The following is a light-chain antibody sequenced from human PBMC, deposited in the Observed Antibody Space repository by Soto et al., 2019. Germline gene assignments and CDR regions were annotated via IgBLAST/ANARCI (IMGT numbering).Light chain of an antibody. CDR3: CSYTSSATFV. CDR2: EVS. J-gene: IGLJ2*01. CDR1: SSDVGGFNY. V-gene: IGLV2-14*03. Sequence: QSALTQPASVSGSPGQSITISCTGSSSDVGGFNYVSWYQQHPGNAPKLLIYEVSNRPSGVSGRFSASKSGNTASLTISGLQAEDEANYYCCSYTSSATFVFAGGTKVTVL.